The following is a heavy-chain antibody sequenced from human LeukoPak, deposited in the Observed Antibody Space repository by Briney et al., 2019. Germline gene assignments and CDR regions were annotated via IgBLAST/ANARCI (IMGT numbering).Heavy chain of an antibody. CDR3: ARVRGGYWSSTSCYLGY. D-gene: IGHD2-2*01. J-gene: IGHJ4*02. V-gene: IGHV1-18*04. CDR1: GYTFTSYG. Sequence: GASVKVSCKASGYTFTSYGISWVRQAPGQGLEWMGWISAYNGNTNYAQKLQGRVTMTTDTSTSTAYMELRSLRSDDTAVYYCARVRGGYWSSTSCYLGYWGQGTLVTVSS. CDR2: ISAYNGNT.